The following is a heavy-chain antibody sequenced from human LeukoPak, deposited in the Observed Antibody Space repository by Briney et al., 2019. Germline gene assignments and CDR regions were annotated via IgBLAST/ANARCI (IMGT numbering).Heavy chain of an antibody. V-gene: IGHV4-39*01. D-gene: IGHD3-3*01. CDR2: MPYDENVSDNEIP. CDR3: ARLTLTGVGGRGWFDF. J-gene: IGHJ5*01. Sequence: SETLSLTCIISGDSIKNSGWSWAWVRQPPGKELDWIGTMPYDENVSDNEIPSYNPSLKSRVTISADTSKNQLSLKVNSVTAADTAAYYCARLTLTGVGGRGWFDFWGQGTLVIVSS. CDR1: GDSIKNSGWS.